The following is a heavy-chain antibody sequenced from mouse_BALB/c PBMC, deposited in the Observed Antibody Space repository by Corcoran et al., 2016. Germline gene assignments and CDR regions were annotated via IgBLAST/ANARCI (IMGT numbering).Heavy chain of an antibody. J-gene: IGHJ2*01. D-gene: IGHD2-12*01. CDR3: ASSAYDGNYFDY. V-gene: IGHV9-1*02. CDR1: GYTFTNYG. CDR2: INNYTGEQ. Sequence: QIQLVQSGPELKKPGETVKISCKASGYTFTNYGMKWVKQAPGKGLKWMGWINNYTGEQTYADDFKGRFAFSMETSASTAYLQINNLKNEDMATYFCASSAYDGNYFDYWGQGTTLTVSS.